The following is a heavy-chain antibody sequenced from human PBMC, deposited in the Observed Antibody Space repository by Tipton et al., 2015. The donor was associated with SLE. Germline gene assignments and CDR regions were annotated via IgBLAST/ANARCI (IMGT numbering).Heavy chain of an antibody. J-gene: IGHJ3*02. CDR2: IYYSGST. Sequence: TLSLTCSVSGGSISSYYWSWIRQPPGKGLEWIGSIYYSGSTYYNPSLKSRVTISVDTSKKQFSLKLSSVTAADTAVYYCARGIGSFDIWGQGTMVTVSS. CDR3: ARGIGSFDI. V-gene: IGHV4-59*08. CDR1: GGSISSYY. D-gene: IGHD2-15*01.